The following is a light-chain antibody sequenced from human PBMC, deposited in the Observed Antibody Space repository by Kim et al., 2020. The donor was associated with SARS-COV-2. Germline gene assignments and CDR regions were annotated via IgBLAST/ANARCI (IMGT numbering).Light chain of an antibody. J-gene: IGKJ1*01. V-gene: IGKV3-15*01. CDR2: GAS. CDR1: QSVSSN. CDR3: QQYNSWPPT. Sequence: VAPGERATLSCRTSQSVSSNLAWYQQKPGQAPRLLIYGASTRATGIPARFSGSGSGTEFTLTISSLQSEDFAVYYCQQYNSWPPTFGQGTKVDIK.